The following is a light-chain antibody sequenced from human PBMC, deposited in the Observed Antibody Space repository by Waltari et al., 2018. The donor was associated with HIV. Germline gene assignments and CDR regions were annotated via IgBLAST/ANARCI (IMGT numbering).Light chain of an antibody. CDR1: QSVLYSSSNKNY. V-gene: IGKV4-1*01. CDR3: QQYYSSPPT. J-gene: IGKJ1*01. CDR2: WAS. Sequence: DIVMTQSPDSLAVSLGERATIHCKSSQSVLYSSSNKNYLAWYQQKPGQPPKLLIYWASTRESGVPDRFSGSGSGTDFTLTISSLQAEDVAVYYCQQYYSSPPTFGHGTKVEIK.